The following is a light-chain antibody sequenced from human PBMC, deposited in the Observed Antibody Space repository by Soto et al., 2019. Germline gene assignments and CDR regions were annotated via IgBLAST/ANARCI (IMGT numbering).Light chain of an antibody. CDR1: QSVLYSSNNKNY. V-gene: IGKV4-1*01. Sequence: DILMTQSPDSLAVSLGERATINCKSSQSVLYSSNNKNYLAWYQQKPGQPPKLLIYWASTRESGVPDRFSGSGSGTDFTLTISSLQAEDVAVYYCQQYYSTLTFGGGTKVDI. CDR3: QQYYSTLT. CDR2: WAS. J-gene: IGKJ4*01.